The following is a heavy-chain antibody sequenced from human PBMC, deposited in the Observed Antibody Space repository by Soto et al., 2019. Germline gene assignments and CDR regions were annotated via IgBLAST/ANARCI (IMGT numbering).Heavy chain of an antibody. Sequence: PSETLSLTCTVSGGSISSGGYYWSWIRQHPGKGLEWIGYIYYSGSTYYNPSLKSRVTISVDTSKNQFSLKLSSVTAADTAVYYCARAIAAAGTRQGWFDPWGRGTLVTVSS. D-gene: IGHD6-13*01. V-gene: IGHV4-31*03. J-gene: IGHJ5*02. CDR2: IYYSGST. CDR1: GGSISSGGYY. CDR3: ARAIAAAGTRQGWFDP.